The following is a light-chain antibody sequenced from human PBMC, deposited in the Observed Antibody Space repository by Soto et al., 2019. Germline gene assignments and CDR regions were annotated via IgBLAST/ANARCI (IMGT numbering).Light chain of an antibody. J-gene: IGLJ1*01. CDR1: SSDVGGYNF. CDR3: CSYAGPYTSV. Sequence: QSVLTQLRSVSGSPGQSVTISCTGTSSDVGGYNFVSWYQQHPGKAPKLMIFDVTERPSGVPDRFSGFKSGNTASLTISGLQADDEADYYCCSYAGPYTSVFGTGTKAPS. CDR2: DVT. V-gene: IGLV2-11*01.